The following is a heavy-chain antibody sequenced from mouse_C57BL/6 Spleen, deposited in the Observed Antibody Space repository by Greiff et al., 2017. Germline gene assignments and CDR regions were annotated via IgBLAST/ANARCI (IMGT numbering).Heavy chain of an antibody. CDR3: ARPFITTVENAMDY. D-gene: IGHD1-1*01. CDR1: GYAFSSYW. V-gene: IGHV1-80*01. Sequence: QVQLQQSGAELVKPGASVKISCKASGYAFSSYWMNWVKQRPGKGLEWIGQIYPGDGDTNYNGKFKGKATLTADKSSSTAYMQLSSLTSEGSAVYFCARPFITTVENAMDYWGQGTSVTVSS. CDR2: IYPGDGDT. J-gene: IGHJ4*01.